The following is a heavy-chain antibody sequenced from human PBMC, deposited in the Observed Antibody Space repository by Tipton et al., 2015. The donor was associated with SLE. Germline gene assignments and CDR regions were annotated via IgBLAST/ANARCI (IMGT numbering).Heavy chain of an antibody. V-gene: IGHV3-13*04. D-gene: IGHD5-24*01. Sequence: SLRLSCAASGFTFTSYDMHWVRQATGKGLEWVSAIGTAGDTYYSGSVKGRFTISRDNSKNTLYLQMNSLRAEDTAVYYCARGGRDGYNYAFDYWGQGTLVTVSS. J-gene: IGHJ4*02. CDR1: GFTFTSYD. CDR3: ARGGRDGYNYAFDY. CDR2: IGTAGDT.